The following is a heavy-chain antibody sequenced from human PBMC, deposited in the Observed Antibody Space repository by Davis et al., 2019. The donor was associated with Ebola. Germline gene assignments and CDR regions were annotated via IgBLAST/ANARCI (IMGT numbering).Heavy chain of an antibody. CDR2: IIPILGIA. CDR1: GGTFSSYT. V-gene: IGHV1-69*02. D-gene: IGHD5-18*01. CDR3: ARSLGYSYGVDY. J-gene: IGHJ4*02. Sequence: SVKVSCKASGGTFSSYTISWVRQAPGQGLEWMGRIIPILGIANYAQKFQGRVTITADKSTSTVYMELSSLRSEDTAVYYCARSLGYSYGVDYWGQGTLVTVSS.